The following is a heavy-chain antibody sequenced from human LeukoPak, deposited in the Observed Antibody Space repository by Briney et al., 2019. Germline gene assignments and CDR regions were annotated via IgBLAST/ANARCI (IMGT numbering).Heavy chain of an antibody. V-gene: IGHV3-23*01. CDR3: AKRGNPTVGHHYLDV. D-gene: IGHD1-1*01. CDR1: ALTFSIYD. CDR2: ITTSGGST. J-gene: IGHJ6*03. Sequence: GRSLRLSCAPYALTFSIYDMSWVRQAPGKGLEWVSSITTSGGSTLYADSVMGRFTISRDNSRNTLYLQMNSLSAEDTAVYYCAKRGNPTVGHHYLDVWGKGTTVSVSS.